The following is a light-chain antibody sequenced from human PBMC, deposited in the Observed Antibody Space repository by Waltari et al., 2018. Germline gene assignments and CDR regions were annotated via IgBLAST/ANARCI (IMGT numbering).Light chain of an antibody. J-gene: IGLJ3*02. V-gene: IGLV2-14*01. CDR2: ECS. CDR1: SIDIGTYNH. CDR3: VSYTGSSTLEWV. Sequence: QSALTQPASVSGSPGQSITISCTGTSIDIGTYNHASLYQQPPGKAPKIMLSECSYRPSGVSNRFIGSKSGYTASLTISGLQAEDEADYYCVSYTGSSTLEWVFGGGTKLTVL.